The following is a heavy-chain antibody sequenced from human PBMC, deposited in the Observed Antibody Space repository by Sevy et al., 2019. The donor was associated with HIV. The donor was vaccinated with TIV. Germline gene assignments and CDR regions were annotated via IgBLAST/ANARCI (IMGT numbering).Heavy chain of an antibody. Sequence: GGSLRLSCAASGFTFSDYNMNWVRQAPGKGLEWVSYISSSGSTIYYADSVKGRFTISRDNAKNSLYLQMNSLRAEDTAVYYCAREDSSGWYGAYYYGMDVWGQGTTVTVSS. CDR3: AREDSSGWYGAYYYGMDV. J-gene: IGHJ6*02. V-gene: IGHV3-48*04. CDR1: GFTFSDYN. D-gene: IGHD6-19*01. CDR2: ISSSGSTI.